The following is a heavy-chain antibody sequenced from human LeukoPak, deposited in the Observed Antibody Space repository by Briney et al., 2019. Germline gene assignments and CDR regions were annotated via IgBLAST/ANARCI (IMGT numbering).Heavy chain of an antibody. CDR1: GGSFSGYY. D-gene: IGHD6-13*01. CDR3: ARGRGSSSSDSDY. Sequence: SETLSLTCAVYGGSFSGYYWSWIRQPPGKGLEWIGEINHSGSTNYNPSLKSRVTISVDTSKNQFSLKLSSVTAADTSVYYCARGRGSSSSDSDYWGQGTLVTFAS. J-gene: IGHJ4*02. CDR2: INHSGST. V-gene: IGHV4-34*01.